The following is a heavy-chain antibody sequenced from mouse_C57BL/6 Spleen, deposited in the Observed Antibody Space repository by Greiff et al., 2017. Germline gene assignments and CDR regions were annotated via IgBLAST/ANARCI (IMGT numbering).Heavy chain of an antibody. CDR2: INPSTGGT. V-gene: IGHV1-42*01. Sequence: VQLKQSGPELVKPGASVKISCKASGYSFTGYYMNWVKQSPEKSLEWIGEINPSTGGTTYTQKFKAKATLTVDKSSSTAYMQLKRLTSEDTSVYYCASGNSITTVVGSGFDDWGQGTTLTVSS. D-gene: IGHD1-1*01. CDR3: ASGNSITTVVGSGFDD. CDR1: GYSFTGYY. J-gene: IGHJ2*01.